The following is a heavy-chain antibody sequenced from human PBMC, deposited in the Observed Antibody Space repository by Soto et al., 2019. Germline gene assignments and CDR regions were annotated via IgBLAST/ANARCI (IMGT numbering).Heavy chain of an antibody. CDR1: GFTFSSYG. V-gene: IGHV3-33*01. Sequence: QVQLVESGGGVVQPGRSLRLSCAASGFTFSSYGMHWVRQAPGKGLEWVVVIWYDGSNKYYADSVKGRFTISRDNSQNTLFLQMNSLRAEDTAVYYCARGYSSSWYYFDYWVQGTLVTVSS. J-gene: IGHJ4*02. CDR2: IWYDGSNK. D-gene: IGHD6-13*01. CDR3: ARGYSSSWYYFDY.